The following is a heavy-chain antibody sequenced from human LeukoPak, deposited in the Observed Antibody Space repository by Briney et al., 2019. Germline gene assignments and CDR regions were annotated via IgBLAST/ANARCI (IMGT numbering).Heavy chain of an antibody. CDR1: GGTFSSYA. Sequence: SVKVSCKASGGTFSSYAISWVRQAPGQRLEWMGGIIPIFGTANYAQKFQGRVTITADKSTSTAYMELSSLRSEDTAVYYCARVIAVAGFDYWGQGTLVTVSS. CDR2: IIPIFGTA. J-gene: IGHJ4*02. CDR3: ARVIAVAGFDY. D-gene: IGHD6-19*01. V-gene: IGHV1-69*06.